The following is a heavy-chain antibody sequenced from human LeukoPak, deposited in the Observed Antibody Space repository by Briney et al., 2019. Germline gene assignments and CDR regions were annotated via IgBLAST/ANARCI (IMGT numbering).Heavy chain of an antibody. Sequence: GGSLRLSCAATGFTFSDYYMSWIRQAPGKGLEWISYISSSGSIVNYADSVKGRFTISRDNAKDSLYLQVNSLRAEDTAVYYCARIPAVAPADYWGQGTLVIVSS. CDR1: GFTFSDYY. D-gene: IGHD6-19*01. V-gene: IGHV3-11*01. J-gene: IGHJ4*02. CDR2: ISSSGSIV. CDR3: ARIPAVAPADY.